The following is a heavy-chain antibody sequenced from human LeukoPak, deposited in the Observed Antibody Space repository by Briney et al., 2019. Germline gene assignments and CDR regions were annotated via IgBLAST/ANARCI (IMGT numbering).Heavy chain of an antibody. CDR1: EFTLSTYW. CDR2: IKQDGSEK. Sequence: GGSLRLSCAASEFTLSTYWMSWVRQAPGEGLGWVANIKQDGSEKYYVDSVRGRFTISRDNAKNSLYLQMNSLRAEDTAVYYCARDGVYSTSSADLWGQGTLVTVSS. V-gene: IGHV3-7*01. J-gene: IGHJ5*02. CDR3: ARDGVYSTSSADL. D-gene: IGHD6-6*01.